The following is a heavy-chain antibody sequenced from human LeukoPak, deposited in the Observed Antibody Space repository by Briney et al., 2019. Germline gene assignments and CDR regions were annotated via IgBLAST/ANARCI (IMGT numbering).Heavy chain of an antibody. J-gene: IGHJ5*02. CDR1: GFTFSSYA. Sequence: GRSLRLSCAASGFTFSSYAMHWVRQAPGKGLEWVAVISYDGSNKYYADSEKGRFTISRDNSKNTLYLQMNSLRAEDTAVYYCARGLVLVPIYNWFDPWGQGTLVTVSS. CDR3: ARGLVLVPIYNWFDP. D-gene: IGHD6-13*01. V-gene: IGHV3-30-3*01. CDR2: ISYDGSNK.